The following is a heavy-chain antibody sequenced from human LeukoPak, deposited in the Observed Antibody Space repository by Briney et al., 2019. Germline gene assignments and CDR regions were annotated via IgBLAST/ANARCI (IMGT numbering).Heavy chain of an antibody. CDR2: ISGSGGST. D-gene: IGHD1-1*01. CDR1: GFTFSSYS. Sequence: GSLRLSCAASGFTFSSYSVSWVRQAPGKGLEWVSAISGSGGSTYYADSVKGRFTISRDNSKNTLYLQMNSLRAEDTAVYYCAKGTSHWNGLVLYWGQGTLVTVSS. CDR3: AKGTSHWNGLVLY. V-gene: IGHV3-23*01. J-gene: IGHJ4*02.